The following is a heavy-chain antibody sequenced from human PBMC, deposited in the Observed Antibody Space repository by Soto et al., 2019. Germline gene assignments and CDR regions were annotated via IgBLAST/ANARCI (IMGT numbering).Heavy chain of an antibody. CDR2: LYWDRES. D-gene: IGHD1-1*01. V-gene: IGHV2-5*02. J-gene: IGHJ4*02. CDR3: AHRDSTGTTTYFDS. CDR1: GFSFTTTTMG. Sequence: QITLKEAGPTLVQLTETLTLTCTFSGFSFTTTTMGVGWTRQPPGKALEWLAILYWDRESRNNPLLRRRLTLTEDPSKNQVVLTMTNMDPKDTGTYYCAHRDSTGTTTYFDSWGQGIPVTVAS.